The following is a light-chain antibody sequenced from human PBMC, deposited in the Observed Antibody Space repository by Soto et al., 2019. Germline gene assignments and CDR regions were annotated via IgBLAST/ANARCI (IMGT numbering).Light chain of an antibody. Sequence: DIQMAQSPSSLSASVGDRVTITCRASQRIRNYLNWYQQKPGKAPRLLIYAASSLQSGVPSRFSGSGSGTDFTLTINGLQPEDFATYYCQQSYSTPRVTFGQGPKVDIK. CDR1: QRIRNY. J-gene: IGKJ1*01. CDR3: QQSYSTPRVT. CDR2: AAS. V-gene: IGKV1-39*01.